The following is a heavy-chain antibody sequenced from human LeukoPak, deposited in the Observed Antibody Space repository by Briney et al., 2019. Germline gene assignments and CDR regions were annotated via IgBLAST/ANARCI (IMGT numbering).Heavy chain of an antibody. CDR3: ASPDGSEDKLDY. Sequence: ASVKVSCKASGYTFTGYYMHWVRQAPGQGLEWMGIINPSGGSTNYAQKFQGRVTMTRDTSTSTVYMELSSLRSEDTAVYYCASPDGSEDKLDYWGQGTLVTVSS. J-gene: IGHJ4*02. D-gene: IGHD3-10*01. CDR1: GYTFTGYY. CDR2: INPSGGST. V-gene: IGHV1-46*01.